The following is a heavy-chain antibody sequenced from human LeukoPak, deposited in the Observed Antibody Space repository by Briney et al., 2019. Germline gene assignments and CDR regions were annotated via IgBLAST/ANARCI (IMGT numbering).Heavy chain of an antibody. CDR2: IYYSGDT. J-gene: IGHJ4*02. V-gene: IGHV4-59*08. CDR3: ARHYNYDSGGDPFDF. Sequence: SETLSLTCTVSGGSISSSYWSWIRQPPGKGLECIGYIYYSGDTDCNPSLKSRVSMSLDTSKNQLSLKLSSVTAADTAVYYCARHYNYDSGGDPFDFCGQGTLVTVSS. D-gene: IGHD3-22*01. CDR1: GGSISSSY.